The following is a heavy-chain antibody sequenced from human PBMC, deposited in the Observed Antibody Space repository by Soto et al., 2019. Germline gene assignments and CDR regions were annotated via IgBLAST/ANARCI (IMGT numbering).Heavy chain of an antibody. CDR2: IYHSGST. Sequence: KLPKTLSLTCAVSGGSISSSNWWSWVRQPPGKGLEWIGEIYHSGSTNYNPSLKSRVTISVDKSKNQFSLKLSSVTAADTAVYYGARVERGYSSPGTLGYWGQGTLVTVAS. CDR1: GGSISSSNW. V-gene: IGHV4-4*03. J-gene: IGHJ4*02. CDR3: ARVERGYSSPGTLGY. D-gene: IGHD5-18*01.